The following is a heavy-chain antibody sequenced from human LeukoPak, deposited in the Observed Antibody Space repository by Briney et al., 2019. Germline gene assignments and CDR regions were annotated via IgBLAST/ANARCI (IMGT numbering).Heavy chain of an antibody. V-gene: IGHV3-23*01. CDR3: AKRRYYDGSGYLDY. J-gene: IGHJ4*02. CDR1: GFTFSSYA. CDR2: ISGSGATT. Sequence: PGGSLRLSCAASGFTFSSYAMTWVRQAPGKGLEWVSAISGSGATTYYADSVKGRFTISRDNSKNTLYLQMNSLRAEDTAVYYCAKRRYYDGSGYLDYWGQGTLVTISS. D-gene: IGHD3-22*01.